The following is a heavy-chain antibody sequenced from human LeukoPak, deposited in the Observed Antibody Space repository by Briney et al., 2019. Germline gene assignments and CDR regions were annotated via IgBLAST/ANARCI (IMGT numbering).Heavy chain of an antibody. CDR1: GFTFSSYS. Sequence: GRSLRLSCAASGFTFSSYSMNWVRQAPGKGLEWVSSISSSGSYIYYADSVKGRFTISRDNAKNSLYLQMNSLRAEDTALYYCARGLWGHDAFDIWGQGTVVTVSS. CDR3: ARGLWGHDAFDI. J-gene: IGHJ3*02. V-gene: IGHV3-21*01. CDR2: ISSSGSYI. D-gene: IGHD4/OR15-4a*01.